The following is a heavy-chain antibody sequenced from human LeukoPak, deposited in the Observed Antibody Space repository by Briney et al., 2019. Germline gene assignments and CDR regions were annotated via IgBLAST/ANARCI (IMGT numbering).Heavy chain of an antibody. D-gene: IGHD3-22*01. CDR2: INAYNGNT. J-gene: IGHJ6*03. CDR3: ERAYYYDSSGYPTTTYYYYYYMDV. CDR1: GYTFTSYG. Sequence: ASVKVSCKASGYTFTSYGISWVRQAPGQGLEWMGWINAYNGNTNYAQKLQGRVTMTTDTSTSTAYMELRSLRSDNTAVYYGERAYYYDSSGYPTTTYYYYYYMDVWGKGTTVTVSS. V-gene: IGHV1-18*01.